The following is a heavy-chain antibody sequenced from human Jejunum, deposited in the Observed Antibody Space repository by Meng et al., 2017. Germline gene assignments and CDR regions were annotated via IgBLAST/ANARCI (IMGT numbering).Heavy chain of an antibody. D-gene: IGHD3-16*01. J-gene: IGHJ4*02. CDR2: ISGDGSTT. Sequence: EVQLVESGGGLVQPGGSLRLSCVASGFTFSSYWMHWVRQTPGKGLVWVSRISGDGSTTSYADSVKGRFTVSRDNAKNTLYLQMNSLRAEDTAVYYCAKLTSLWGQGTLVTVSS. CDR1: GFTFSSYW. CDR3: AKLTSL. V-gene: IGHV3-74*01.